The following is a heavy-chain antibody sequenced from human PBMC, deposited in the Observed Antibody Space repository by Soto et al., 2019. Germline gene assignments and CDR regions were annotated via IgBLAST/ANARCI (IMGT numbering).Heavy chain of an antibody. J-gene: IGHJ6*02. D-gene: IGHD1-26*01. CDR2: VYNTGGT. Sequence: QVQLQQSGPGLVKPSETLSLTCTVSSGPSSSHNWGWIRQSPGRGLEWIGYVYNTGGTSYNPSLKSRVTRSADTSANHISPTLSFVTAADTAIYYCVRQAIGSLHVLVDVWGQGTTVSVSS. CDR3: VRQAIGSLHVLVDV. V-gene: IGHV4-59*08. CDR1: SGPSSSHN.